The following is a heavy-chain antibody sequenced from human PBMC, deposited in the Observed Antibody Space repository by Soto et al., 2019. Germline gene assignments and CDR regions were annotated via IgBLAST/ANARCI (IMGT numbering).Heavy chain of an antibody. Sequence: VGSLRLSCAASGFTFSSYSMNWVRQAPGRGLEWVAAISGTSDYIYYADSVKGRFTISRDNAKTSLYIQMNSLRAEDTAVYYCARDHRYCSGSSCRPYYYYYGMDVWGQGTTVTVSS. CDR2: ISGTSDYI. J-gene: IGHJ6*02. V-gene: IGHV3-21*01. CDR3: ARDHRYCSGSSCRPYYYYYGMDV. D-gene: IGHD2-15*01. CDR1: GFTFSSYS.